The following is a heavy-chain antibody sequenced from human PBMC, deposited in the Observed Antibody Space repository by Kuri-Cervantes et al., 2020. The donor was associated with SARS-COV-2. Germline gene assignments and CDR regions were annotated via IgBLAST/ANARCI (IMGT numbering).Heavy chain of an antibody. D-gene: IGHD3-16*02. CDR2: MNPNSGNT. J-gene: IGHJ4*02. V-gene: IGHV1-8*02. CDR1: GYTFTSYD. CDR3: ASLLSNRGEYYFDY. Sequence: ASVKVSCKASGYTFTSYDINWVRQATGQGLEWMGWMNPNSGNTGYAQKFQGRVTMTRNTSISTAYMELRSLRSDDTAVYYCASLLSNRGEYYFDYRGQGTLVTVSS.